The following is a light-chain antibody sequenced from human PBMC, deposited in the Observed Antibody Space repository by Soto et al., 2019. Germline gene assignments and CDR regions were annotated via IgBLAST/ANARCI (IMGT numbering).Light chain of an antibody. V-gene: IGKV3-20*01. CDR1: QSISSSY. J-gene: IGKJ4*01. CDR3: QQFSSSPLT. Sequence: EIVLTQSPGTLSLSPGERDTLSCRASQSISSSYLAWYQQKPGQPPRLLLYRTFSRATGIPDRFSGSGSGTDFTITISRLEPEDFAVYFCQQFSSSPLTFGGGTKVEI. CDR2: RTF.